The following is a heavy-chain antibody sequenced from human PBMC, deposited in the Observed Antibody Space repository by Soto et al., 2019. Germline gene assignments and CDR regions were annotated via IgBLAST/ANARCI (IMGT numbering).Heavy chain of an antibody. CDR2: ISSSSSYI. CDR1: GFTFSSYS. V-gene: IGHV3-21*01. CDR3: ARDLPPGDYAVGGFDP. Sequence: PGGSLRLSCAASGFTFSSYSMNWVRQSPGKGLEWASSISSSSSYIYYADSVKGRFTISRDNAKDSLYLQMNSLRAEDTAVYYCARDLPPGDYAVGGFDPWGQGTLVTVSS. D-gene: IGHD4-17*01. J-gene: IGHJ5*02.